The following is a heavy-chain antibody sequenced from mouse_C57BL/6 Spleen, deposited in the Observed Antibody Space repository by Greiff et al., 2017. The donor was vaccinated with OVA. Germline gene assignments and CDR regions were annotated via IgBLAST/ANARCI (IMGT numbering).Heavy chain of an antibody. D-gene: IGHD3-3*01. V-gene: IGHV5-4*01. CDR1: GFTFSSYA. CDR3: AREEGLLWFAY. J-gene: IGHJ3*01. Sequence: EVQLVESGGGLVKPGGSLKLSCAASGFTFSSYAMSWVRQTPEKRLEWVATISDGGSYTYYPDNVKGRFTISRDNAKNNLYLQMSHLKSEDTAMYYCAREEGLLWFAYWGQGTLVTVSA. CDR2: ISDGGSYT.